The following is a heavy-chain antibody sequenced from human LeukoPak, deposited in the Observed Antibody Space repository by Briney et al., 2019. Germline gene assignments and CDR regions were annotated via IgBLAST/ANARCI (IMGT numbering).Heavy chain of an antibody. Sequence: SETLSLTCTVSGGSISSYYWSWIRQPPGKGLEWIGYIYYSGSTNYNPSLKSRVTISVDTSKNQFSLKLSSVTAADTAVYYCARALDSARIAAAKIFDYWGQGTLVTVSS. V-gene: IGHV4-59*12. CDR2: IYYSGST. J-gene: IGHJ4*02. D-gene: IGHD6-13*01. CDR3: ARALDSARIAAAKIFDY. CDR1: GGSISSYY.